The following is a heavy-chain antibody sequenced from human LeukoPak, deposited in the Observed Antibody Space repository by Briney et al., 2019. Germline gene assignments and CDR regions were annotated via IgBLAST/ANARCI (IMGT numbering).Heavy chain of an antibody. V-gene: IGHV3-11*01. CDR1: GFTFSDYY. Sequence: GGSLRLSCAASGFTFSDYYMSWIRQAPGKGLEWVSYTSSSGSTIYYADSVKGRFTISRDNAKNSLYLQMNSLRAEDTAVYYCARNVDTAMVDINWFDPWGQGTLVTVSS. CDR2: TSSSGSTI. J-gene: IGHJ5*02. CDR3: ARNVDTAMVDINWFDP. D-gene: IGHD5-18*01.